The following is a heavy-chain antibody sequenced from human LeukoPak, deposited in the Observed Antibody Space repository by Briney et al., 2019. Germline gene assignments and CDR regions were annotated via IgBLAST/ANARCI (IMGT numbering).Heavy chain of an antibody. Sequence: GGSLRLSCVASGFTFSNYAMSWVRQAPGKGLEWVAAISGSGGSTYYADSVKGRFTISRDNAKNTLYLQMNSLRAEDTAVYYCARVTYFDFQYWGQGTLVTVSS. CDR3: ARVTYFDFQY. D-gene: IGHD3-3*01. J-gene: IGHJ1*01. CDR2: ISGSGGST. CDR1: GFTFSNYA. V-gene: IGHV3-23*01.